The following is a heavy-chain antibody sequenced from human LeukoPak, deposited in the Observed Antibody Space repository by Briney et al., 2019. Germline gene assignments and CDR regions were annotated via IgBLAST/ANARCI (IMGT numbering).Heavy chain of an antibody. Sequence: GGSLRLSCAASGFTFSSYAMSWVRQAPGKGLEWVSAISGGGDNTYYADSVKGRFTISRDNSKNTLYLQMTSLRAEDTAVYYCAKDYPSSVWSSDAFDIWGQGTMVTVSS. CDR3: AKDYPSSVWSSDAFDI. D-gene: IGHD6-19*01. CDR2: ISGGGDNT. CDR1: GFTFSSYA. V-gene: IGHV3-23*01. J-gene: IGHJ3*02.